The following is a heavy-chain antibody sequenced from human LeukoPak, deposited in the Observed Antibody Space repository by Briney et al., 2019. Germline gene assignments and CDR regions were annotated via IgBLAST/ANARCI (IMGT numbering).Heavy chain of an antibody. CDR2: ISGSGGST. CDR1: GFTFSNYA. Sequence: GGSLRLSCTASGFTFSNYAMSWVRQAPGKGLEWVSSISGSGGSTYNADSVQGRFTISRDNSKNTLYLQMNSLRAEDTAVYYCAKSPGSYSSQLHYWGQGTLVTVSS. V-gene: IGHV3-23*01. D-gene: IGHD4-11*01. CDR3: AKSPGSYSSQLHY. J-gene: IGHJ4*02.